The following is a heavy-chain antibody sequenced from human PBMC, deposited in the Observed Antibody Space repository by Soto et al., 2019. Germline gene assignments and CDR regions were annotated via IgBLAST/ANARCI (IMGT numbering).Heavy chain of an antibody. J-gene: IGHJ4*02. CDR2: IYPGDSDT. CDR3: ARRPYCSSTSCYLRPGEFDY. Sequence: GESLKISCKGSGYSFTSYWIGWVRQMPGKGLEWMGIIYPGDSDTRYSPSFQGQVTISADKSISTAYLQWSSLKASDTAMYYCARRPYCSSTSCYLRPGEFDYSGQGTLVTVSS. D-gene: IGHD2-2*01. V-gene: IGHV5-51*01. CDR1: GYSFTSYW.